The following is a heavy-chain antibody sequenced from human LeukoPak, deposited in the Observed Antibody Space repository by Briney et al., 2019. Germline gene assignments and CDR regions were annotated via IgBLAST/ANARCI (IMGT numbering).Heavy chain of an antibody. CDR3: AKGVHPYYCYYGMDV. D-gene: IGHD1-1*01. Sequence: GGSLRLSCVASGFTFSSYALSWVRQAPGKGLEWVSSIGGSGGSTYYADSVKGRFTISRDNSKNSLYLHMNSLRAEDTAVYYCAKGVHPYYCYYGMDVWGQGTTVTVAS. V-gene: IGHV3-23*01. CDR2: IGGSGGST. J-gene: IGHJ6*02. CDR1: GFTFSSYA.